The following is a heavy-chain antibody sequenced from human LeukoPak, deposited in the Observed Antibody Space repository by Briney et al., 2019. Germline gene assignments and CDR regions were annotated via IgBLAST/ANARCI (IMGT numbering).Heavy chain of an antibody. CDR3: ARDLRWLRGFDY. CDR1: GFTFSSYA. CDR2: ISYDGSNK. Sequence: GGSLRLSCAASGFTFSSYAMHWVRQAPGKGLEWVAVISYDGSNKYYADSVKGRFTISRDNSKNTLYLQMNSLRAEDTAVYYCARDLRWLRGFDYWGQGTLVTVSS. V-gene: IGHV3-30*04. D-gene: IGHD5-12*01. J-gene: IGHJ4*02.